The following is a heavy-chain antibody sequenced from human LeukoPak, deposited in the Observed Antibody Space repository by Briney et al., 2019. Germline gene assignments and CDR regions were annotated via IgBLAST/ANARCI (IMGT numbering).Heavy chain of an antibody. CDR1: GGSISSYY. CDR2: IYYSGST. CDR3: ARPLGYCSTSSCPQSWFDP. Sequence: PSETLSLTCTVSGGSISSYYWGWIRQPPGKGLEWIGSIYYSGSTYYNPSLKSRVTISVDTSKNQFSLKLSSVTAADTAVYYCARPLGYCSTSSCPQSWFDPWGQGTLVTVSS. V-gene: IGHV4-39*01. D-gene: IGHD2-2*01. J-gene: IGHJ5*02.